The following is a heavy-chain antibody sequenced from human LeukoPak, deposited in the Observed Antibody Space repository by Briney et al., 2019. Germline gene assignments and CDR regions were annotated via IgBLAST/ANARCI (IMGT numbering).Heavy chain of an antibody. J-gene: IGHJ3*02. CDR3: ARTNFGYSNAYDAFDI. V-gene: IGHV3-21*01. D-gene: IGHD5-18*01. Sequence: GGPLRLSCSASGFTFCSYSMNWVRPAPGKGLGWVSSISSSNSYIYYADSVKGRFTISRDNAKKSLYLQMNSLRAEETAGYYCARTNFGYSNAYDAFDIWGQGTMVTVSS. CDR2: ISSSNSYI. CDR1: GFTFCSYS.